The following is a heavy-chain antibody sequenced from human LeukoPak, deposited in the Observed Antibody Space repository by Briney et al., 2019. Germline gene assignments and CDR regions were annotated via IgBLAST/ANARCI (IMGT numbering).Heavy chain of an antibody. CDR2: ISDNGGGT. D-gene: IGHD1-20*01. CDR3: ARRRYNWNAIDY. V-gene: IGHV3-64*04. J-gene: IGHJ4*02. CDR1: GFTFSSYL. Sequence: GGSLRLSRSASGFTFSSYLMHWVRQAPGKGLEYVSGISDNGGGTYYGDSVKGRFTIARDNSKNALYLQMNSLRAEDTAVYYCARRRYNWNAIDYWGQGTLVTVSS.